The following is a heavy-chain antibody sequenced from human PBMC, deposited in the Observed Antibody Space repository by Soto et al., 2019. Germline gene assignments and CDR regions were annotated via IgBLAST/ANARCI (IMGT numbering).Heavy chain of an antibody. V-gene: IGHV3-30*18. D-gene: IGHD2-21*02. CDR2: ISYDGTNK. CDR1: GFNFRNFG. J-gene: IGHJ4*02. CDR3: AKAVPSFVVVTASDY. Sequence: QVQLVESGGGVVQPGRSLRLSCAASGFNFRNFGMHLVRQAPGKGLEWVAVISYDGTNKYYADSVKGRFTISRDNSKNTLDRQINSLRAEDTAVYYCAKAVPSFVVVTASDYWGQGTLVTVSS.